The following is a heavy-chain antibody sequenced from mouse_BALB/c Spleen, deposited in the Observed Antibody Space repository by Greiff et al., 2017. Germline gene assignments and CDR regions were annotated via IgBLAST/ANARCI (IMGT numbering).Heavy chain of an antibody. J-gene: IGHJ4*01. CDR1: GFTFSSFG. D-gene: IGHD2-1*01. V-gene: IGHV5-17*02. CDR3: ARGGNPLYYYAMDY. CDR2: MSSGSSTI. Sequence: EVQRVESGGGLVQPGGSRKLSCAASGFTFSSFGMPWVRQAPEKGLEWFAYMSSGSSTIYYADTVKGRFTISRDNPKNTLFLQMTSLRSEDTAMYYGARGGNPLYYYAMDYWGQGTSVTVAS.